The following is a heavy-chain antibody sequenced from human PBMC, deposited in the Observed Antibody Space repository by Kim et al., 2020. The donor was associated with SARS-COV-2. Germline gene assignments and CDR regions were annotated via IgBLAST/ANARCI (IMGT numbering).Heavy chain of an antibody. CDR3: ARESVDTDFRTYYYYGID. V-gene: IGHV3-66*01. J-gene: IGHJ6*01. Sequence: GGSLRLSCAASGFTVSSNYMSWVCQAPGKGLEWVSVIYSGGSTYYADSVKGRLTISRDISKNTLYLQMNSRRAEDTAVSYCARESVDTDFRTYYYYGID. D-gene: IGHD5-18*01. CDR2: IYSGGST. CDR1: GFTVSSNY.